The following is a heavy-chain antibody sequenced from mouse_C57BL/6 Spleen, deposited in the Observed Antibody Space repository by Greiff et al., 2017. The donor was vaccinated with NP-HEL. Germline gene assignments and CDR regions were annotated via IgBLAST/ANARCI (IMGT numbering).Heavy chain of an antibody. CDR1: GYTFTSYW. D-gene: IGHD2-4*01. CDR2: INPSSGYT. CDR3: ARGPSTMMYYFDD. J-gene: IGHJ2*01. Sequence: VQLQQSGAELAKPGASVKLSCKASGYTFTSYWMHWVKQRPGQGLEWIGYINPSSGYTKYNQKFKDKATLTADKSSSTAYMQLSSLTYEDSAVYYSARGPSTMMYYFDDWGQGTTLTVSS. V-gene: IGHV1-7*01.